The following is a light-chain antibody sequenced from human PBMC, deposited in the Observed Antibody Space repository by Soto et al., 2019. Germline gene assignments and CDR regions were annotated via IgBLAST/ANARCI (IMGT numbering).Light chain of an antibody. CDR3: LQHNSYPFT. CDR2: EIS. J-gene: IGKJ3*01. Sequence: DIQMTQSPSSLSASAGDGVTITCRASQGVRNALDWYQQKPGKAPQRLIYEISTLQSGVPSRFSGSGSGTEFTLTISSLQPEDFATYYCLQHNSYPFTFGPGTKVDIK. V-gene: IGKV1-17*01. CDR1: QGVRNA.